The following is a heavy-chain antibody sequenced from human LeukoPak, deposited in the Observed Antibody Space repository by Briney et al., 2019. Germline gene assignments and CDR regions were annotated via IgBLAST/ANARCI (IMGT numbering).Heavy chain of an antibody. CDR3: ARDGVAAAGVSRLDY. J-gene: IGHJ4*02. Sequence: GGSLRLSCAASGFTFSSYSMNWVRQAPGKGLEWVSYISSSSSLIYYADSVKGRFTISRDNSKNTLYLQMNSLRAEDTAVYYCARDGVAAAGVSRLDYWGQGTLVTVSS. CDR1: GFTFSSYS. CDR2: ISSSSSLI. D-gene: IGHD6-13*01. V-gene: IGHV3-48*01.